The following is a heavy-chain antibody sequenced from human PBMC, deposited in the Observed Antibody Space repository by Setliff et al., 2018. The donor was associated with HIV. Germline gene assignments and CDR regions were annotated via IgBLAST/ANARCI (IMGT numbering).Heavy chain of an antibody. Sequence: KPSETLSLTCTVSGGSINSGSYYWSWIRQPAGKGLEWIGRIYTTGITNYIPSLKSRVTISLDTSKNQFSLRLTSVTTADTAVYYCARGPRPVDVDYYYMDVWGKGTTVTVSS. CDR1: GGSINSGSYY. CDR2: IYTTGIT. V-gene: IGHV4-61*02. J-gene: IGHJ6*03. CDR3: ARGPRPVDVDYYYMDV.